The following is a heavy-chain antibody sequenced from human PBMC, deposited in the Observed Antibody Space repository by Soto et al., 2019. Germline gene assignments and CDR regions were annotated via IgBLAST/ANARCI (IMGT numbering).Heavy chain of an antibody. J-gene: IGHJ4*02. CDR1: VYTFTSYD. D-gene: IGHD3-3*01. CDR2: MNPNSGNT. V-gene: IGHV1-8*01. CDR3: ARRAYPALRFLEWYPIDY. Sequence: VXSVKVSCKASVYTFTSYDINWVRQATGQGLEWMGWMNPNSGNTGYAQKFQGRVTMTRNTSISTAYMELSSLRSEDTAVYYCARRAYPALRFLEWYPIDYWGQGTLVTGSS.